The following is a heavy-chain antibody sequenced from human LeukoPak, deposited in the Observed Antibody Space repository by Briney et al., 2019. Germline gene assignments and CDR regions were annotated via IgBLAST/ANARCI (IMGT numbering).Heavy chain of an antibody. V-gene: IGHV3-66*01. J-gene: IGHJ3*02. CDR2: IYSGGST. Sequence: PGGSLRLSCAASGFTVSSNHMSWVRQAPGKGLEWVSVIYSGGSTYYADSVKGRFTISRDNSKNTLYLQMNSLRAEDTAVYYCARVLNDAFDIWGQGTMVTVSS. CDR3: ARVLNDAFDI. CDR1: GFTVSSNH. D-gene: IGHD4/OR15-4a*01.